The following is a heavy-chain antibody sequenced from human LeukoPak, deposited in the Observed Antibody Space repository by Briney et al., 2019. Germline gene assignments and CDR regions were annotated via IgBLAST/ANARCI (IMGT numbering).Heavy chain of an antibody. V-gene: IGHV4-34*01. CDR3: ARDPLAVAGPSYWYFDL. CDR1: GGSFSGYY. CDR2: INHSGST. D-gene: IGHD6-19*01. J-gene: IGHJ2*01. Sequence: SETLSLTCAVYGGSFSGYYWSWIRQPPGKGLEWIGEINHSGSTNYNPSLKGRVTISVDTSKNQFSLKLSSVTAADTAVYYCARDPLAVAGPSYWYFDLWGRGTLVTVSS.